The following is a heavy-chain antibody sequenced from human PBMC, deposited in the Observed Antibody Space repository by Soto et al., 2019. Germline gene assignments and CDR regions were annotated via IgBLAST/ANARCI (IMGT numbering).Heavy chain of an antibody. Sequence: EVQLLESGGGLVQPGGSLRLTCVGSGFTFRNQDMRWVRQAPGKGLEWVSGISGRGGVTYYADSVKGRFTISRDNSKNTLYLQMNNLRANDRAVYYCAKDRQFRSYYESAGHYNAGGQGTLVTVSS. CDR3: AKDRQFRSYYESAGHYNA. V-gene: IGHV3-23*01. J-gene: IGHJ4*02. D-gene: IGHD3-22*01. CDR2: ISGRGGVT. CDR1: GFTFRNQD.